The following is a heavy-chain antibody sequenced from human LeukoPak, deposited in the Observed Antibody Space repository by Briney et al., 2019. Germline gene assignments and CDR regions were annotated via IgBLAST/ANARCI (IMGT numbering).Heavy chain of an antibody. CDR2: IYHSGST. J-gene: IGHJ3*02. Sequence: PSETLSLTCTASGYSISSGYYWGWIRQPPGKGLEWIGSIYHSGSTYYNPSLKSRVTISVDTSKNQFSLKLSSVTAADTAVYYCASGSGIYSHLVFDIWGQGTMVTVSS. CDR1: GYSISSGYY. D-gene: IGHD1-26*01. V-gene: IGHV4-38-2*02. CDR3: ASGSGIYSHLVFDI.